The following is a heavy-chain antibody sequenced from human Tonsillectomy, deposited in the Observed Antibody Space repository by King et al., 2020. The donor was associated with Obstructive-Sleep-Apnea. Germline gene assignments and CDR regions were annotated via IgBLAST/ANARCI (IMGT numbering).Heavy chain of an antibody. V-gene: IGHV3-74*01. D-gene: IGHD1-26*01. Sequence: VQLVESGGGLVQPGGSLRLSCAASGFTFRTSWMHWVRQAPGKGLVWFSRINSDGSSTIYADFVKGRFTISKDNAKNTLYLQMNSLRAEDTAVYYCARDRGGAGPTTTDYWGQGTLVTVSS. J-gene: IGHJ4*02. CDR3: ARDRGGAGPTTTDY. CDR2: INSDGSST. CDR1: GFTFRTSW.